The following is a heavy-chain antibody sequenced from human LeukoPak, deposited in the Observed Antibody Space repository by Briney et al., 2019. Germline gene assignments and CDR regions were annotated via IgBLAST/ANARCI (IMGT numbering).Heavy chain of an antibody. CDR1: GGSFRGHG. Sequence: SVKVSCKASGGSFRGHGISWVRQAPGQGPQWMGWIIPVFHTTNYAQEFQGRVTLIIDESTSMAYMELSSLRSGDTAVYFCARARSTVLNDAYDIWGQGTMVTVSS. CDR3: ARARSTVLNDAYDI. J-gene: IGHJ3*02. V-gene: IGHV1-69*05. CDR2: IIPVFHTT. D-gene: IGHD2-2*01.